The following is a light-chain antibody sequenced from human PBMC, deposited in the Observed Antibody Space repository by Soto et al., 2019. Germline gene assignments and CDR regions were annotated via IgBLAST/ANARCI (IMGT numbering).Light chain of an antibody. J-gene: IGKJ1*01. V-gene: IGKV3-20*01. CDR3: QQYGSSPQT. Sequence: ETELTQSPGTLSLSPGQRATLSCRASQSVSSSYLAWYQQKPGQAPRLLIYGASSRATGIPDRFSGSGSGTDFTLTISRLEPEDFAVYYCQQYGSSPQTFGQGTKWIS. CDR2: GAS. CDR1: QSVSSSY.